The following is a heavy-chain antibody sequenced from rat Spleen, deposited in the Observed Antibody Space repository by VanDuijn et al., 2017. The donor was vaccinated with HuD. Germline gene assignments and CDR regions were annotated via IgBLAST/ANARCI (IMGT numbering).Heavy chain of an antibody. V-gene: IGHV5-25*01. J-gene: IGHJ2*01. CDR2: ISYDGTTT. Sequence: EVHLVESGGGLVQPGRSMKLSCVASGFTFSNYDMGWVRQAPTKGLEWVASISYDGTTTYYRDSVKGRFTISRDNAKSTLYLQMDSLRSEDTATYYCARRHYGYTDYFDYWGQGVMVTVSS. CDR3: ARRHYGYTDYFDY. D-gene: IGHD1-9*01. CDR1: GFTFSNYD.